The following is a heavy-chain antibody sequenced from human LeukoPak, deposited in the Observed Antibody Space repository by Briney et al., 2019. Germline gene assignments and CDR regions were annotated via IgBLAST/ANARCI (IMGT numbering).Heavy chain of an antibody. CDR3: ARRTCVGATCYAY. CDR2: IYPGDSDT. D-gene: IGHD2/OR15-2a*01. J-gene: IGHJ4*02. CDR1: GYTFTNYW. V-gene: IGHV5-51*01. Sequence: GESLKISCKASGYTFTNYWIGWVRQMPGKGLEGMGIIYPGDSDTRYSPSFQGQITISADKSISTAYLRWSSLKASDTAIYYCARRTCVGATCYAYWGQGTLVTVSS.